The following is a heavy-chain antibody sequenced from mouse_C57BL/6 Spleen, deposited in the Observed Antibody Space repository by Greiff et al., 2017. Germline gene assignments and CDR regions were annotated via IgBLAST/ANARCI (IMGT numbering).Heavy chain of an antibody. CDR3: APFITTVVGSDY. J-gene: IGHJ2*01. V-gene: IGHV1-82*01. Sequence: VKLVESGPELVKPGASVKISCKASGYAFSSSWMNWVKQRPGKGLEWIGRIYPGDGDTNYNGKFKGKATLTADKSSSTAYMQLSSLTSEDSAVYFCAPFITTVVGSDYWGQGTTLTVSS. D-gene: IGHD1-1*01. CDR1: GYAFSSSW. CDR2: IYPGDGDT.